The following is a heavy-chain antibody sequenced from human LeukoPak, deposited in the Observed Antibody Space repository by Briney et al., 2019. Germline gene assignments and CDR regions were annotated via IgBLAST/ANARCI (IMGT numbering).Heavy chain of an antibody. CDR3: ARDYGGNLDY. CDR2: IYHSGST. D-gene: IGHD4-17*01. Sequence: PSQTLSLTCAVSGGSISSGGSSWSWIRQPPGKGLEWIGYIYHSGSTYYNPSLKSRVTISVDRSKNQFSLKLSSVTAADTAVYYCARDYGGNLDYWGQGTLVTVSS. V-gene: IGHV4-30-2*01. CDR1: GGSISSGGSS. J-gene: IGHJ4*02.